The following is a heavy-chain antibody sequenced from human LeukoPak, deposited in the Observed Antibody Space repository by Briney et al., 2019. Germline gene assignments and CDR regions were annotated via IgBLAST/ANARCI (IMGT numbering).Heavy chain of an antibody. CDR1: GFTFSTYG. CDR3: ARDWFHAIDY. J-gene: IGHJ4*02. D-gene: IGHD2/OR15-2a*01. Sequence: GGSLRLSCAASGFTFSTYGMDWVRQAPGKGLEWVSGIVGSGGTTYHADSVKGRFTISRDNSKSALYLQMNSLRAEDTAVYYCARDWFHAIDYWGQGTLVTVSS. V-gene: IGHV3-23*01. CDR2: IVGSGGTT.